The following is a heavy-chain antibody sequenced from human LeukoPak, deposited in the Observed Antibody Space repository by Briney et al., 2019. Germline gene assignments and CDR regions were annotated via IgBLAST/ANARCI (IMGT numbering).Heavy chain of an antibody. D-gene: IGHD3-22*01. J-gene: IGHJ4*02. CDR2: INHSGST. Sequence: PSETLSLTCAVYGGSFSGYYWSWIRRPPGKGLEWIGEINHSGSTNYNPSLKSRVTISVDTSKNQFSLKLSSVTAADTAVYFCAKHYYDSSGFDSWGQGTLVTVSS. V-gene: IGHV4-34*01. CDR3: AKHYYDSSGFDS. CDR1: GGSFSGYY.